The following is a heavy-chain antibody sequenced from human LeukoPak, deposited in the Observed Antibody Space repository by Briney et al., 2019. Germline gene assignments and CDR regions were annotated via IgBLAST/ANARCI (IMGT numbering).Heavy chain of an antibody. CDR3: AEAYKRGYDSKTLDY. D-gene: IGHD3-22*01. V-gene: IGHV3-9*01. CDR1: GFTFDDYA. CDR2: ISWNSGSI. Sequence: PGGSLRLSCAASGFTFDDYAMHWVRQAPGKGLEWVSGISWNSGSIGYADSVKGRFTISRDNAKNSLYLQMNSLRAEDTALYYCAEAYKRGYDSKTLDYWGQGALVTVSS. J-gene: IGHJ4*02.